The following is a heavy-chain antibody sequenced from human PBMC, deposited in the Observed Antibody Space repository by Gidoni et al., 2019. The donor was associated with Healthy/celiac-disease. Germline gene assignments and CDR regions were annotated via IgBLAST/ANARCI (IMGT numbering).Heavy chain of an antibody. CDR1: GGSFSGYY. CDR2: INHSGST. Sequence: QVQLQQWGGGLLKPSEPLSLTCAVYGGSFSGYYWSWFRQPPGKGLEWIGEINHSGSTNYNPSLKSRVTISVDTSKNQFSLKLSSVTAADTAVYYCARWVTCITMVRGGRYSYGQLFDYWGQGTLVTVSS. V-gene: IGHV4-34*01. CDR3: ARWVTCITMVRGGRYSYGQLFDY. D-gene: IGHD3-10*01. J-gene: IGHJ4*02.